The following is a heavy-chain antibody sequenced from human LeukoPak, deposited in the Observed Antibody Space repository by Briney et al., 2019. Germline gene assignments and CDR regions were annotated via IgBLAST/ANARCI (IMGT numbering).Heavy chain of an antibody. D-gene: IGHD2-15*01. CDR1: GFTFNNAW. Sequence: KPGGSLRLSCAASGFTFNNAWMTWVRQAPGKGLEWVGHIKTKTDGGTTDYAAPVKGRFTISRDDSKNTLYLQMNSLETEDTAVYYCTNTVVVVASTGFDYWGQGTLVTVSS. CDR2: IKTKTDGGTT. J-gene: IGHJ4*02. V-gene: IGHV3-15*01. CDR3: TNTVVVVASTGFDY.